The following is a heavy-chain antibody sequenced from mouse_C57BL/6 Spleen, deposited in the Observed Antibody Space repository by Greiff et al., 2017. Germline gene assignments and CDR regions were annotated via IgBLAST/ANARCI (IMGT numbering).Heavy chain of an antibody. V-gene: IGHV5-4*03. CDR2: ISDGGSYT. CDR3: ARGAVTTFFDY. Sequence: EVKLVESGGGLVKPGGSLKLSCAASGFTFSSYAMSWVRQTPEKRLEWVATISDGGSYTYYPDNVKGRFTISRDNAKNHLYLQMSHLKSEDTAMYYGARGAVTTFFDYWGQGTTLTVSS. J-gene: IGHJ2*01. D-gene: IGHD2-2*01. CDR1: GFTFSSYA.